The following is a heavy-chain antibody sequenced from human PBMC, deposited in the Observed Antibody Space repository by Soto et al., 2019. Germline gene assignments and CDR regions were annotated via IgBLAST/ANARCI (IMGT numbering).Heavy chain of an antibody. D-gene: IGHD2-2*01. V-gene: IGHV3-73*01. CDR3: PRLPASVDDPHQLLTSFGH. CDR1: GFTFSGSA. J-gene: IGHJ4*02. CDR2: IRSKANSYVT. Sequence: VGSLRLSWAASGFTFSGSAMHWVRQASGKGLEWVGRIRSKANSYVTAYAASLKGRFTISRDDSKNTADLQMNSLKTENTAVYSCPRLPASVDDPHQLLTSFGHWGQGTRDTVSS.